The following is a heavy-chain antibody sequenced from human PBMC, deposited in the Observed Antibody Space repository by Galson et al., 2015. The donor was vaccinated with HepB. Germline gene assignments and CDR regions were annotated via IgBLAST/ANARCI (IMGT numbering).Heavy chain of an antibody. CDR3: AGRTGDYYGMDI. V-gene: IGHV6-1*01. Sequence: CAISGDSVSKNSAAWNWIRQSPSRGLEWLGRTYYRSKWYNDYAVSVKSRIAINPDTSKNQFSLQLSSVTPEDTAVYYCAGRTGDYYGMDIWGQGTTVTVSS. CDR1: GDSVSKNSAA. J-gene: IGHJ6*02. D-gene: IGHD7-27*01. CDR2: TYYRSKWYN.